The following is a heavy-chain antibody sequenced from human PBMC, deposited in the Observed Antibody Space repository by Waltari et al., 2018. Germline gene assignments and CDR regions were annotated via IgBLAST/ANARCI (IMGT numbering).Heavy chain of an antibody. CDR2: FYAGGGT. J-gene: IGHJ6*03. CDR1: SDSISTYY. V-gene: IGHV4-4*07. CDR3: ARGTYYYDTSGYSDGNHYYIDV. D-gene: IGHD3-22*01. Sequence: QVQLQESGPGLVKPSETLSLTCTVSSDSISTYYWTWIRHSAGKGLECLGRFYAGGGTKYNPSLNSRVTMSVDTSKNQFSLKLTSVTAADSAVYYCARGTYYYDTSGYSDGNHYYIDVWGKGTSVTVSS.